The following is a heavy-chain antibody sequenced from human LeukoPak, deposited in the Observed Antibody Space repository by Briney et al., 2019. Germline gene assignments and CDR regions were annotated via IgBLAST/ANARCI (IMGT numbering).Heavy chain of an antibody. J-gene: IGHJ4*02. CDR1: GNSLSSSSYY. CDR3: GRSAGFVHFDH. D-gene: IGHD3-16*01. V-gene: IGHV4-39*07. Sequence: SETLSLTCTVSGNSLSSSSYYWVWIRQPPGKGLGWIGSINYYGKTYYNPSVKSRVTISVDTSKYQFSLMVRSVTAADTAVYYCGRSAGFVHFDHWGQGTLVTVTS. CDR2: INYYGKT.